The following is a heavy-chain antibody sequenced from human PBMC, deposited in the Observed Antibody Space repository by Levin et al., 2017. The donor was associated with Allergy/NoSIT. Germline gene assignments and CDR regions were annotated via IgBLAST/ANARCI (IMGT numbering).Heavy chain of an antibody. CDR1: GYTFTGYY. D-gene: IGHD3-10*01. CDR2: INPNSGGT. CDR3: ARDLRVTMVRGVISY. Sequence: ASVKVSCKASGYTFTGYYMHWVRQAPGQGLEWMGWINPNSGGTNYAQKFQGRVTMTRDTSISTAYMELSRLRSDDTAVYYCARDLRVTMVRGVISYWGQGTLVTVSS. J-gene: IGHJ4*02. V-gene: IGHV1-2*02.